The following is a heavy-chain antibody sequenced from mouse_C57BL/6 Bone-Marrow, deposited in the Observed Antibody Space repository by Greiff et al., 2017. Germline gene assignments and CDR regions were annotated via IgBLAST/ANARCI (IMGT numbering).Heavy chain of an antibody. CDR2: INPGSGGT. CDR3: ARSYYYGSSFFAD. Sequence: QVQLQQSGAELVRPGTSVKVSCKASGYAFTNYLIEWVKQRPGQGLEWIGVINPGSGGTNYNEKFKGKATLTADKSSSTAYMQLSSLTSEDSAVYFCARSYYYGSSFFADWGQGTLVTVSA. CDR1: GYAFTNYL. J-gene: IGHJ3*01. D-gene: IGHD1-1*01. V-gene: IGHV1-54*01.